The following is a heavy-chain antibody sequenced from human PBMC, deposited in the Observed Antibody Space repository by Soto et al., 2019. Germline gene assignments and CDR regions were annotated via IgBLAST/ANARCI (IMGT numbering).Heavy chain of an antibody. CDR1: GVIVSSNY. Sequence: EVQLVESGGGLIQPGGSLRLSCAASGVIVSSNYMSWVRQAPGKGLEWVSVIYSGGSTYYADSVKGRFTISRDNSKNTLYLQMNSLRAEDTAVYYCARAGPYYYYGMDVWGQGTTVTVSS. V-gene: IGHV3-53*01. CDR2: IYSGGST. J-gene: IGHJ6*02. CDR3: ARAGPYYYYGMDV.